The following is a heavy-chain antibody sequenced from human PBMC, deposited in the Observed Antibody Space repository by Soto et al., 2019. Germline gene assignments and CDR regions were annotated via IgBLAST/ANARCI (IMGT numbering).Heavy chain of an antibody. CDR2: ISYDGSNA. D-gene: IGHD4-17*01. Sequence: QVQLVEAGGGVVQPGRSLRLSCAASGFTFSSYGMHWVRQAPGKGLEWVALISYDGSNAYYADSVKGRVTISRDDSKNTLYLQMNSLRAEDTAVYYCAKVRTVTTQYHYYVMDVWGQGTTVTVSS. CDR3: AKVRTVTTQYHYYVMDV. V-gene: IGHV3-30*18. J-gene: IGHJ6*02. CDR1: GFTFSSYG.